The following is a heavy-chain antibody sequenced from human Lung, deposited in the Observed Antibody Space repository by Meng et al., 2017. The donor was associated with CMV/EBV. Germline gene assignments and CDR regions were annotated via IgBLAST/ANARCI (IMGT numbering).Heavy chain of an antibody. J-gene: IGHJ4*02. D-gene: IGHD5-24*01. CDR2: IYPGDSDI. V-gene: IGHV5-51*01. CDR3: ARVEMSTSWALDY. CDR1: GYRFTSYW. Sequence: GEXXKISCEGFGYRFTSYWIGWVRQMPGRGLEWMGIIYPGDSDIRYSPSFDGQVIISADKTVSTAYLQWSSLKASDSATYYCARVEMSTSWALDYWGQGTLVTVSS.